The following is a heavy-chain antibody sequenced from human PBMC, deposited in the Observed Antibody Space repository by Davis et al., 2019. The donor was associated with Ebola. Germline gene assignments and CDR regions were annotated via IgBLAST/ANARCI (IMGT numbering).Heavy chain of an antibody. J-gene: IGHJ6*02. CDR3: ARDEDV. V-gene: IGHV1-3*01. Sequence: AASVKVSCKTSGYIFTRYSIHWVRPAPGEGLEWVGWINGGNGDTKCSQKFQGRVTFTRDASASTAYMELSSLRSEDTAMYYCARDEDVWGQGTTVTVSS. CDR2: INGGNGDT. CDR1: GYIFTRYS.